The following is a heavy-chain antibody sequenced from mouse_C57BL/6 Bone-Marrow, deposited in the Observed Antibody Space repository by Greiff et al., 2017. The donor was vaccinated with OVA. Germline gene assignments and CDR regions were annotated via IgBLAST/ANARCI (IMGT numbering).Heavy chain of an antibody. CDR2: ISSGGDYI. CDR1: GFTFSSYA. J-gene: IGHJ4*01. CDR3: TRDRSNLLLRDY. D-gene: IGHD1-1*01. Sequence: EVMLVESGEGLVKPGGSLKLSCAASGFTFSSYAMSWVRQTPEKRLEWVAYISSGGDYIYYADTVKGRFTISRDNARNTLYLQMSSLKSEDTAMYYCTRDRSNLLLRDYWGQGTSVTVSS. V-gene: IGHV5-9-1*02.